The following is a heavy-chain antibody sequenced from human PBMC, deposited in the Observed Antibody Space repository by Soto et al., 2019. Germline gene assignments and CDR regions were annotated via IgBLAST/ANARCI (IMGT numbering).Heavy chain of an antibody. V-gene: IGHV3-33*01. CDR1: GFTFSSYG. Sequence: SLRLSCAASGFTFSSYGMHWVRQAPGKGLEWVAVIWYDGSNKYYADSVKGRFTISRDNSKNTLYLQMNSLRAEDTAVYYCARDRTGSSFDYWGQGTLVTVSS. CDR2: IWYDGSNK. D-gene: IGHD6-13*01. J-gene: IGHJ4*02. CDR3: ARDRTGSSFDY.